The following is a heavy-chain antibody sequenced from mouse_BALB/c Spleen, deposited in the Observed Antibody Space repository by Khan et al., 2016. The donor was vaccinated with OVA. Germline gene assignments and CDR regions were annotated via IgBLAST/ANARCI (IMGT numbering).Heavy chain of an antibody. V-gene: IGHV1-81*01. CDR3: ARGDGYYVYFDY. J-gene: IGHJ2*01. D-gene: IGHD2-3*01. CDR2: IYPGSDNA. Sequence: VQLQESGPELVKPGASVKMSSKASGYTFTYYVITWVKQRTGQGLEWIGEIYPGSDNAYYNERFKGKATLTADKSSNTTHMQLSSLTSEDSAVYFCARGDGYYVYFDYWGQGTTLTVSS. CDR1: GYTFTYYV.